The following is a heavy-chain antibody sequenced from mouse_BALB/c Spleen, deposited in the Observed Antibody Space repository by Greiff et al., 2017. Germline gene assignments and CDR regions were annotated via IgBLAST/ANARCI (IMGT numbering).Heavy chain of an antibody. V-gene: IGHV7-3*02. D-gene: IGHD1-1*01. CDR3: ARDDYYGSSYAMDY. CDR2: IRNKANGYTT. CDR1: GFTFTDYY. Sequence: EVKLMESGGGLVQPGGSLRLSCATSGFTFTDYYMSWVRQPPGKALEWLGFIRNKANGYTTEYSASVKGRFTISRDNSQSILYLQMNTLRAEDSATYYCARDDYYGSSYAMDYWGQGTSVTVSS. J-gene: IGHJ4*01.